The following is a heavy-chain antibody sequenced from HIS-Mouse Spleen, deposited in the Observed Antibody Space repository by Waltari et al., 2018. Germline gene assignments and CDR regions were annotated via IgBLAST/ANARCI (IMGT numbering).Heavy chain of an antibody. CDR1: GGSISSSSYY. V-gene: IGHV4-39*07. J-gene: IGHJ2*01. D-gene: IGHD6-13*01. CDR3: AREIPYSSSWYDWYFDL. CDR2: SYYSGSP. Sequence: QLQLQESGPGLVKPSETLSLTCTVSGGSISSSSYYWGWIRQPPGKGLEWIGSSYYSGSPYYNPSLKSRVTISVDPSKTQFSLKLSSVTAADTAVYYCAREIPYSSSWYDWYFDLWGRGTLVTVSS.